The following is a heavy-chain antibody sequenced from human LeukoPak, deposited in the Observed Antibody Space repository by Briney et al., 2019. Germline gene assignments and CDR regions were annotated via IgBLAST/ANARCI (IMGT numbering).Heavy chain of an antibody. J-gene: IGHJ4*02. V-gene: IGHV5-51*03. CDR1: GYSFTSYW. Sequence: KLGESLKISCKGSGYSFTSYWIGWVRQMPGKGLEWMGIVYPGDSDTRYSPSFQGQVTISADKSISTAYLQWSSLKASDTAMYYCARRAYCGGDCYTFDYWGQGPLVTVSS. CDR3: ARRAYCGGDCYTFDY. CDR2: VYPGDSDT. D-gene: IGHD2-21*01.